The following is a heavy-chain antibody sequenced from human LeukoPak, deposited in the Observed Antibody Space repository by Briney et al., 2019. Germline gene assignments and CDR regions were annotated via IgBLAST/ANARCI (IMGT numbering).Heavy chain of an antibody. J-gene: IGHJ6*02. D-gene: IGHD4-23*01. CDR1: GFTVSSNY. CDR2: IYSGGST. V-gene: IGHV3-53*04. CDR3: ARAPGRDYGGQYYYYGMDV. Sequence: GGSLRLSCAASGFTVSSNYMSWVRQAPRKGLEWVSVIYSGGSTYYADSVKGRFTISRHNSKNTLYLQMNSLRAEDTAVYYCARAPGRDYGGQYYYYGMDVWGQGTTVTVSS.